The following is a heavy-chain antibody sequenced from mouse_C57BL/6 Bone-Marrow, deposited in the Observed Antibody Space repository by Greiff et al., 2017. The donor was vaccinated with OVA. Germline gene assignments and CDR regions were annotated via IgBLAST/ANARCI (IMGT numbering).Heavy chain of an antibody. CDR1: GYTFTEYT. J-gene: IGHJ4*01. CDR2: FYPGSGSI. V-gene: IGHV1-62-2*01. Sequence: QVQLQQSGAELVKPGASVKLSCKASGYTFTEYTIHWVKQRSGQGLEWIGWFYPGSGSIKYNEKFKDKATLTADKSSSTVYMELSRLTSEDSAVYFCARHEGKIYYYGSSEGKPSYAMDYWGQGTSVTVSS. CDR3: ARHEGKIYYYGSSEGKPSYAMDY. D-gene: IGHD1-1*01.